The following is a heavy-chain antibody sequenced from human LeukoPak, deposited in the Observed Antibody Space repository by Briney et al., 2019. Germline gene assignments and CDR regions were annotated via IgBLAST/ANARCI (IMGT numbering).Heavy chain of an antibody. CDR2: IKPDGSEK. D-gene: IGHD3-3*01. CDR1: GFTFSVHL. V-gene: IGHV3-7*01. Sequence: GGSLRLSCAASGFTFSVHLMSWVRQAPGKGLEWVANIKPDGSEKNYVDSVKGRFTISIDNAKNSLYLQMNSLRVEDTAVYWCARELSWSGRDYWGQGTLVTVSS. CDR3: ARELSWSGRDY. J-gene: IGHJ4*02.